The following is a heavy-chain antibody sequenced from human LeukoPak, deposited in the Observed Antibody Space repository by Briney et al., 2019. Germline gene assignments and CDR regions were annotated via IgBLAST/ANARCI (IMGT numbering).Heavy chain of an antibody. V-gene: IGHV3-23*01. CDR3: AKVSYFDWLFQFDY. J-gene: IGHJ4*02. CDR2: ISGSGGST. Sequence: GGSLRLSCAASGFTFSSYAVSWVRQAPGKGLERVSAISGSGGSTYYADSVKGRFTISRDNSKNTLYLQMNSLRAEDTAVYYCAKVSYFDWLFQFDYWGQGTLVTVSS. CDR1: GFTFSSYA. D-gene: IGHD3-9*01.